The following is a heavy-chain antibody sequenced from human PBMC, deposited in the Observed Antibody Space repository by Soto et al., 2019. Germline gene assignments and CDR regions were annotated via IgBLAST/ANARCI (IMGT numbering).Heavy chain of an antibody. CDR1: GFSLSSTRMA. CDR3: AHIVVAGLGYYFDY. J-gene: IGHJ4*02. D-gene: IGHD6-19*01. Sequence: QITLKESGPTLVKPTQTLTLTCSFSGFSLSSTRMAVGWIRQPPGKALEWLALIYWDDDKRSSPFLKSRLTIPKDTSKTQVVLTMSNMDPVDTARYYCAHIVVAGLGYYFDYWGQGTLVTVSS. CDR2: IYWDDDK. V-gene: IGHV2-5*02.